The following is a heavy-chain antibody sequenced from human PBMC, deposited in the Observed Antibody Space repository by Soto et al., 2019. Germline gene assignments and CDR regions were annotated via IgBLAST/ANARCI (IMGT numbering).Heavy chain of an antibody. CDR3: AEEFLKEWELGPFDY. Sequence: SMRHPCTAAGCTIGSHAISWVRQDKGKGLEWVAAIRCSGGNTYYADSVKGRFTISRDNSKNTLYLQMNSLRAEDTAVYYCAEEFLKEWELGPFDYWRQGTLVTVSS. CDR2: IRCSGGNT. J-gene: IGHJ4*02. D-gene: IGHD1-26*01. CDR1: GCTIGSHA. V-gene: IGHV3-23*01.